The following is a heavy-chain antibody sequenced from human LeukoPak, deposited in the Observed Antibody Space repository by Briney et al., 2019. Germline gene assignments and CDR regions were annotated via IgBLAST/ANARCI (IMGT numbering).Heavy chain of an antibody. CDR1: GYTFTGNY. V-gene: IGHV1-2*06. CDR3: ARDLYCGGDCYTDY. CDR2: INPNSGGT. D-gene: IGHD2-21*02. Sequence: ASVKVSCKASGYTFTGNYMHWVRQAPGEGVEWMGRINPNSGGTNYAQKFQGRVTMPRDTSISTAYMELSRLRSDDTAVYYCARDLYCGGDCYTDYWGQGTLVTVSS. J-gene: IGHJ4*02.